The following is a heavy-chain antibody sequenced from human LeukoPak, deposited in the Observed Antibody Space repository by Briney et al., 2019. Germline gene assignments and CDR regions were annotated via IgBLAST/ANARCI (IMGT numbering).Heavy chain of an antibody. Sequence: GASVKVSCEASVYTLTNYYMHWVRQAHAQGLEWMGIINTSGGSTLYAQRSQGRVTMTRDTSTSTVYMELSSLRSEDTAVYYCARKDYGSGSYYEIGYFDLWGRGTLVTVSS. V-gene: IGHV1-46*01. J-gene: IGHJ2*01. D-gene: IGHD3-10*01. CDR3: ARKDYGSGSYYEIGYFDL. CDR2: INTSGGST. CDR1: VYTLTNYY.